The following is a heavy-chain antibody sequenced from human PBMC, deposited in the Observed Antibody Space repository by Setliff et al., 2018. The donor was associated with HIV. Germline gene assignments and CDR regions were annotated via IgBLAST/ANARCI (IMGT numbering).Heavy chain of an antibody. Sequence: ASVKVSCKASGYTFSGDYMHWVRQAPGQGFEWMGWINPGSGGAYYAQHFQGRVSVTRDTSINTVYMELSRLKSDDTAIYYCATTEGGYTFNSDSSGSRYFDHWGQGTLVTVSS. J-gene: IGHJ4*02. D-gene: IGHD3-22*01. V-gene: IGHV1-2*02. CDR2: INPGSGGA. CDR1: GYTFSGDY. CDR3: ATTEGGYTFNSDSSGSRYFDH.